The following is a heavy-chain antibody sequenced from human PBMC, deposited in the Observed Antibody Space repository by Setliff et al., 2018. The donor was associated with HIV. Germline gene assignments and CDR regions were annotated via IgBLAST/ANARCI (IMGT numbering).Heavy chain of an antibody. CDR2: IIPILGIA. CDR3: ARHRQGLTGSTPGYYMDV. Sequence: SVKVSCKASGGTFSSYAISWVRQAPGQGLEWMGGIIPILGIANYAQKFQGRVTITADESTSTAYMELSSLRSEDTAVYYCARHRQGLTGSTPGYYMDVWGKGTTVTVSS. CDR1: GGTFSSYA. J-gene: IGHJ6*03. D-gene: IGHD1-7*01. V-gene: IGHV1-69*10.